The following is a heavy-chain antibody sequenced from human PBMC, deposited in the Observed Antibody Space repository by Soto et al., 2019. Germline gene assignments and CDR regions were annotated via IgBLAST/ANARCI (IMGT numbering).Heavy chain of an antibody. J-gene: IGHJ6*03. CDR1: GGSISSGGYY. CDR3: ARAGYGDYVTYYYYYMDV. CDR2: IYYSGST. V-gene: IGHV4-31*03. Sequence: SETLSLTCTVSGGSISSGGYYWSWIRQHPGKGLEWIGYIYYSGSTYYNPSLKSRVTISVDTSKNQFSLKLSSVTAADTAVYYCARAGYGDYVTYYYYYMDVWGKGTTVTVSS. D-gene: IGHD4-17*01.